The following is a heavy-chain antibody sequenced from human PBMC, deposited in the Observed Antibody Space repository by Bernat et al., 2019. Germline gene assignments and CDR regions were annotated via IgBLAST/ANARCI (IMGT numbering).Heavy chain of an antibody. CDR2: IIPIFGTA. V-gene: IGHV1-69*01. Sequence: QVQLVQSGAEVKKPGSSVKVSCKASGGTFSSYAISWVRQAPGQGLEWMGGIIPIFGTAKYAQKFQGRAKITADDSTSTAYMGLSSLRSEDTAVYYCARGPPGIAVAATFDYWGQGTLVTVSS. D-gene: IGHD6-19*01. CDR3: ARGPPGIAVAATFDY. J-gene: IGHJ4*02. CDR1: GGTFSSYA.